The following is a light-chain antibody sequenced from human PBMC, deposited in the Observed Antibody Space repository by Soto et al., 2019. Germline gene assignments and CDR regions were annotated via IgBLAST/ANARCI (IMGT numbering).Light chain of an antibody. CDR1: QSVLYSSNNKNY. Sequence: DIVMTQSPDSLAVSLGERATINCKSSQSVLYSSNNKNYLAWYQQKPGQPPKLLIYWASTRESGVPDRFSGSGSGTDFPLTISSLQAEDGAVYYCQQYYSTFLTFGGGTKVEIK. J-gene: IGKJ4*01. CDR2: WAS. CDR3: QQYYSTFLT. V-gene: IGKV4-1*01.